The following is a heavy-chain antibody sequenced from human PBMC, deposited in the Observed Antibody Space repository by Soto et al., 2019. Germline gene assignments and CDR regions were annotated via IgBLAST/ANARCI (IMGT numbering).Heavy chain of an antibody. V-gene: IGHV1-18*01. CDR3: ARDDLNYDILTGYYIFYYYYGMDV. J-gene: IGHJ6*02. D-gene: IGHD3-9*01. Sequence: QVQLVQSGAEVKKPGASVKVSCKASGYTFTSYGISWVRQAPGQGLEWMGWISAYNGNTNYAQKLQGRGTMTTDTSTSTAYMELRSLRSDDTAVYYCARDDLNYDILTGYYIFYYYYGMDVWGQGTTVTVSS. CDR1: GYTFTSYG. CDR2: ISAYNGNT.